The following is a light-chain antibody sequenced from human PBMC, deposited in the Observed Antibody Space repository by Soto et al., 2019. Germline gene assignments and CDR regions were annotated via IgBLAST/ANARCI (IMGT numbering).Light chain of an antibody. CDR1: QSVSNNY. J-gene: IGKJ1*01. V-gene: IGKV3-20*01. CDR3: QQYGSSGT. CDR2: GAS. Sequence: IVFTQPPCTLSLSPGERATLSCRASQSVSNNYLAWYQQKPGQAPRLLIYGASNRATGIPDRFSGSGSGTDFTLTISRLEPEDSAVYYCQQYGSSGTFGQGIKVDIK.